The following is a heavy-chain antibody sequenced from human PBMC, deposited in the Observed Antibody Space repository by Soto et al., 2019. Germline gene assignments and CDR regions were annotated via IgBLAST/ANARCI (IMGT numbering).Heavy chain of an antibody. J-gene: IGHJ6*03. CDR3: ARDYGSGSYYYYYMDV. CDR1: GGSFSGYY. CDR2: INHSGST. V-gene: IGHV4-34*01. Sequence: PSETLSLTCAVYGGSFSGYYWSWIRQPPGKGLEWIGEINHSGSTNYNPSLKSRVTISVDTSKNQFSLKLSSVTAADTAVYYCARDYGSGSYYYYYMDVWGKGTTVTVSS. D-gene: IGHD3-10*01.